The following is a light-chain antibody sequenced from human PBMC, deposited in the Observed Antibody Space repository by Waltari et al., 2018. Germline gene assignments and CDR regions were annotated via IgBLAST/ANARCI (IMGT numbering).Light chain of an antibody. CDR1: QTINKF. Sequence: DIQMTQSPSSLSPSVGDRVTITCRASQTINKFLNWYQHKPGKAPKLLIYGASSLYSGVPSRFSGSGSGTDFSLTINGLQPEDSATYYCQQSYSPPQNTFGQGTQVEI. J-gene: IGKJ5*01. CDR3: QQSYSPPQNT. V-gene: IGKV1-39*01. CDR2: GAS.